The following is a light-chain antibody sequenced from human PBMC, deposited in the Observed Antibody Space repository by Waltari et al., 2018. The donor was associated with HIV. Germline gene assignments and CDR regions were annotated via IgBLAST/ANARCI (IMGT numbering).Light chain of an antibody. J-gene: IGLJ3*02. CDR2: GNY. V-gene: IGLV1-44*01. Sequence: QSVVTQPPSVSGTPGQTVTISCSGSTSNIGIKTLNWYQRLPGTSPKRLIYGNYQRPSGVPDRFSASKSGTSASLAISGLQSEDEADYYCASWDASLNGWVFGGGTKLTVL. CDR1: TSNIGIKT. CDR3: ASWDASLNGWV.